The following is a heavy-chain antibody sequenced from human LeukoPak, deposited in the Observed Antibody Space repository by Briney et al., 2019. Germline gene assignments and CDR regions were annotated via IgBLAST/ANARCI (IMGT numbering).Heavy chain of an antibody. Sequence: PGGSLRLSCAASGFTVSSNYMSWVRQAPGKGLEWVSVIYSGGSTYYADSVKGRFTISRDNSKNTLYLQMNSLIAEDTAVYYCARDLAWGAFDYWGQGILVAVSS. CDR2: IYSGGST. CDR1: GFTVSSNY. CDR3: ARDLAWGAFDY. J-gene: IGHJ4*02. V-gene: IGHV3-66*01. D-gene: IGHD7-27*01.